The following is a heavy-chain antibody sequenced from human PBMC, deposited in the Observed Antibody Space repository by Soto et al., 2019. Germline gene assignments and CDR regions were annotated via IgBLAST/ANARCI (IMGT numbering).Heavy chain of an antibody. D-gene: IGHD3-9*01. Sequence: LRLSCSASGFTFSSYAMHWVRQAPGKGLEYVSAISSNGGSTYYADSVKGRFTTSRDNSKNTLYLQMSSLRAEDTAVYYCVRGNYYDILTGYYMPYGYFQHWGQGTLVTVSS. V-gene: IGHV3-64D*06. CDR3: VRGNYYDILTGYYMPYGYFQH. CDR2: ISSNGGST. J-gene: IGHJ1*01. CDR1: GFTFSSYA.